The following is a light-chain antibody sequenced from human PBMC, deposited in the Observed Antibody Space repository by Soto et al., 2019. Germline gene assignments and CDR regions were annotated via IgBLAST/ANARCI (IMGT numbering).Light chain of an antibody. V-gene: IGKV3-20*01. CDR3: QQYGSSRK. Sequence: EIVLTHSPGTLSLSPGERATLSCRASQSVSSSYLAWYQQKPGQAPRLLIYGASSRATGIPDRFSGSGSGTDFTLTIRRLESEDFAVYYCQQYGSSRKFGQGTKVDIK. J-gene: IGKJ1*01. CDR2: GAS. CDR1: QSVSSSY.